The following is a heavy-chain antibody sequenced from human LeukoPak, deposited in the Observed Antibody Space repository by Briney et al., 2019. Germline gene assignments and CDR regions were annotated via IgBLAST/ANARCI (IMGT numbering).Heavy chain of an antibody. D-gene: IGHD6-13*01. CDR1: GFTFSSYS. V-gene: IGHV3-21*01. CDR3: ARDSSSWNLYYFDY. CDR2: ISSSSSYI. Sequence: PGGSLRLSCAVSGFTFSSYSMNWVRQAPGKGLEWVSSISSSSSYIYYADSVKGRFTISRDNAKNSLYLQMNSLRAEDTAVYYCARDSSSWNLYYFDYWGQGTLVTVSS. J-gene: IGHJ4*02.